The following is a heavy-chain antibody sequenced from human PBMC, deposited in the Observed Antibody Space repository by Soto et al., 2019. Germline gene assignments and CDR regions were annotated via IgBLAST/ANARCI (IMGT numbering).Heavy chain of an antibody. D-gene: IGHD5-12*01. CDR1: GGTFSSYA. J-gene: IGHJ4*02. CDR3: ARVEMATIPPYFDY. V-gene: IGHV1-69*13. Sequence: SVKVSCKASGGTFSSYAISWVRQAPGQGLEWMGGIIPIFGTANYAQEFQGRVTITADESTSTAYMELSSLRSEDTAVYYCARVEMATIPPYFDYWGQGTLVTVSS. CDR2: IIPIFGTA.